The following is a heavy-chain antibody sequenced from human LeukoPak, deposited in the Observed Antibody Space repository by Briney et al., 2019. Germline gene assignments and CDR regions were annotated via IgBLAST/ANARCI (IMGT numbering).Heavy chain of an antibody. D-gene: IGHD5-24*01. Sequence: ASVKVSCKASGFTFTYYNMHWVRQAPGQGLEWMGIINPSGGSTNYAQNFQARVTMTRDTSTSTIYMELSSLRSEDTAVYYCARVRDGYNDAYDIWGQGTMVTVPS. V-gene: IGHV1-46*01. J-gene: IGHJ3*02. CDR2: INPSGGST. CDR1: GFTFTYYN. CDR3: ARVRDGYNDAYDI.